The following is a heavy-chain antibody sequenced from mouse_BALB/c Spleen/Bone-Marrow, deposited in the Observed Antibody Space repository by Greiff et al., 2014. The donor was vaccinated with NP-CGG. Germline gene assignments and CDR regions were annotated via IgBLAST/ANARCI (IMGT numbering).Heavy chain of an antibody. D-gene: IGHD1-1*01. J-gene: IGHJ2*01. V-gene: IGHV14-3*02. CDR1: GFNIKDTY. CDR2: IDPANGNT. Sequence: EVQVVESGAELVKPGASVKLSCTASGFNIKDTYMHWVKQRPEQGLEWIGRIDPANGNTKYDPKFQGKATITADTSSNTAYLQLXXXXSEDTAVYYCAYGSSYDYFDYWGQGTTLTVSS. CDR3: AYGSSYDYFDY.